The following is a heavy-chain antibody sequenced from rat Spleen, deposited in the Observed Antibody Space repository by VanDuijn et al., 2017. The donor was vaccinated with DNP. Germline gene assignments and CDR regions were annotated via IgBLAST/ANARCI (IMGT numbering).Heavy chain of an antibody. V-gene: IGHV5S10*01. J-gene: IGHJ2*01. Sequence: EVQLVESGGGLVQPGNSLKLSCAASGFTFGDYAMAWVRQSPKKGLEWVATIIYDGSSTYYRDSVRGRFTISRDYARSTLYLQMDSLRSEDTATYYGATSSYYGYDYGFGYWGQGVMVTVSS. D-gene: IGHD1-7*01. CDR3: ATSSYYGYDYGFGY. CDR1: GFTFGDYA. CDR2: IIYDGSST.